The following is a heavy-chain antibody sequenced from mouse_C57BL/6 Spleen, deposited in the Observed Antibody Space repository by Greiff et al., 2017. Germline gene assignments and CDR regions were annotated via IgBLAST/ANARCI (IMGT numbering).Heavy chain of an antibody. V-gene: IGHV1-62-2*01. D-gene: IGHD1-1*01. J-gene: IGHJ3*01. CDR3: ARHEEGYYGSSSPFAY. CDR1: GYTFTEYT. CDR2: FYPGSGSI. Sequence: QVQLKESGAELVKPGASVKLSCKASGYTFTEYTIHWVKQRSGQGLEWIGWFYPGSGSIKYNEKFKDKATLTADKSSSTVYMELSRLTSEDSAVYFCARHEEGYYGSSSPFAYWGQGTLVTVSA.